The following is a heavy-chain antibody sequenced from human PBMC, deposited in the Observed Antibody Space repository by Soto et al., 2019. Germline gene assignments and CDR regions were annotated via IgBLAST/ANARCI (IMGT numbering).Heavy chain of an antibody. CDR2: IIGSGDSA. D-gene: IGHD6-19*01. CDR3: VKDRAFRTVAGADR. CDR1: GFTSRSYA. V-gene: IGHV3-23*01. Sequence: GGSLRLSCTVSGFTSRSYAMNWVRQAPGGGLEWVSNIIGSGDSASYADSVKGRFTISRDNSQNTLFLQMDSLRVDDTATYYCVKDRAFRTVAGADRWGQGTLVTVSS. J-gene: IGHJ4*01.